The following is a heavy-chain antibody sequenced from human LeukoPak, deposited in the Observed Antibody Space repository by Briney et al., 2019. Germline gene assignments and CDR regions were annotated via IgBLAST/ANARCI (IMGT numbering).Heavy chain of an antibody. CDR2: IYYSGST. V-gene: IGHV4-31*03. J-gene: IGHJ6*03. CDR3: ARGSQGSLYYYYYYMDV. CDR1: GGSISSGGYY. Sequence: SQTLSLTCTVSGGSISSGGYYWSWIRQHPGKGLEWIGYIYYSGSTYYNPSLKSRVTISVDTSKNQFSLKLSSVTAADTAVYYCARGSQGSLYYYYYYMDVWGKGTPVTVSS.